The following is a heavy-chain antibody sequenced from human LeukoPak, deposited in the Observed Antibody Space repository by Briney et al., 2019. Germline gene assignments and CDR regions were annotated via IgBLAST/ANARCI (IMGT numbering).Heavy chain of an antibody. J-gene: IGHJ4*02. V-gene: IGHV1-2*02. CDR2: INPNSGGT. CDR1: GYTFTGYY. D-gene: IGHD2-2*01. Sequence: ASVKVSCKASGYTFTGYYMHWVRQAPGQGLEWMGWINPNSGGTNYAQKFQGRVTMTRDTSISTAYMELSRLRSDDTAVYYCARAEEYCSSTSCSEDYWGQGTLVTVSS. CDR3: ARAEEYCSSTSCSEDY.